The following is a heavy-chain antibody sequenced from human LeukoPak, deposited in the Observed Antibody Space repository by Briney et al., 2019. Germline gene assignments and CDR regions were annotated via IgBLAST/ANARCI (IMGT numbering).Heavy chain of an antibody. J-gene: IGHJ6*03. CDR3: ARGDYGSGSYYPYYYYYMDV. Sequence: ASVKVSCKASGYTFTSCDINWVRQATGQELEWMGWMNPNSGNTGYAQKFQGRVTITRNTSISTAYMELSSLRSEDTAVYYCARGDYGSGSYYPYYYYYMDVWGKGTTVTVSS. V-gene: IGHV1-8*03. D-gene: IGHD3-10*01. CDR2: MNPNSGNT. CDR1: GYTFTSCD.